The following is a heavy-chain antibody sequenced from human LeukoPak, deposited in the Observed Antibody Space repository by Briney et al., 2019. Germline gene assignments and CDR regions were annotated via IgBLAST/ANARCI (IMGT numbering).Heavy chain of an antibody. CDR1: GGSISSYY. CDR2: IYYSGST. Sequence: KSSETLSLTCTVSGGSISSYYWSWIRQPPGKGLEWIGYIYYSGSTNYNPSLKSRVTISVDTSKNQFSLKLSSVTAADTAVYYCARVGDPIAVAGYYFDYWGQGTLVTVSS. CDR3: ARVGDPIAVAGYYFDY. V-gene: IGHV4-59*08. D-gene: IGHD6-19*01. J-gene: IGHJ4*02.